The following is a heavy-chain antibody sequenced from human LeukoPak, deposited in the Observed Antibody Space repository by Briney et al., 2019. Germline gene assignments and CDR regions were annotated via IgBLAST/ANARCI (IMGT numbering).Heavy chain of an antibody. D-gene: IGHD4-17*01. J-gene: IGHJ6*04. V-gene: IGHV1-18*01. CDR2: SSAYNGRT. CDR1: GYTFTNYG. Sequence: ASVKVSCKASGYTFTNYGISWVRQAPGQGLEWMGWSSAYNGRTNYAQKFQGRVTMTTDTSTSTAYMELRSLTSDDTAMYYCARGTDYGDYGGYYYGMDVWGKGTTVTVSS. CDR3: ARGTDYGDYGGYYYGMDV.